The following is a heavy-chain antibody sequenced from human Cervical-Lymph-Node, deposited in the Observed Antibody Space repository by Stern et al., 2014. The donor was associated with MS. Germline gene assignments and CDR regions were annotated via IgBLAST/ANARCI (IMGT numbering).Heavy chain of an antibody. CDR1: GGPFVGYY. J-gene: IGHJ4*02. V-gene: IGHV4-34*01. CDR2: LNHRVTS. Sequence: QVQLQQWGAGLLKPSETLSLTCGISGGPFVGYYWTWVRQAPGKGLEWIGELNHRVTSHYNPSLKSRVPLSGDTSRNQFSLTLTSVTAADTAVYYCARIPYYFVGFDYWGQGTLVTVSS. CDR3: ARIPYYFVGFDY. D-gene: IGHD2/OR15-2a*01.